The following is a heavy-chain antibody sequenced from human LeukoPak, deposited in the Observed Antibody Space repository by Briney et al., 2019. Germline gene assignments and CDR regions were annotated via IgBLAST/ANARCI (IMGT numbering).Heavy chain of an antibody. CDR1: GFTFSSYA. J-gene: IGHJ4*02. Sequence: GGSLRLSCAASGFTFSSYAMSWVRQAPGKGLEWVSAISGSGGSTYYADSVKGRFTISRDNSKNTLYLQMNSLRAEDTAVYYCAKDNDSGSYYYISSTVFDYWGQGTLVTVSS. CDR2: ISGSGGST. V-gene: IGHV3-23*01. D-gene: IGHD1-26*01. CDR3: AKDNDSGSYYYISSTVFDY.